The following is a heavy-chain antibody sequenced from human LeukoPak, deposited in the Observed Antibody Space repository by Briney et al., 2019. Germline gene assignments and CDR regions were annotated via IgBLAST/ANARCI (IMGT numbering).Heavy chain of an antibody. CDR1: VYIFSMYW. Sequence: ASVKVSCKTSVYIFSMYWMHWVRQAPGQGLEWMGIINPSRGSSTYSQKFQGRVSMTGDVTTKTVYMELSGVTSADTAIYFCARDLSARGAGVVAPGLRPLENYFGFYMDVWGKGTSVIVSS. CDR3: ARDLSARGAGVVAPGLRPLENYFGFYMDV. CDR2: INPSRGSS. D-gene: IGHD2-15*01. J-gene: IGHJ6*03. V-gene: IGHV1-46*01.